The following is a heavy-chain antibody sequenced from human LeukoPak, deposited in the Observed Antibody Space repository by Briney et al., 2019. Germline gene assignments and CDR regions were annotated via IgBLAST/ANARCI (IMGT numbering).Heavy chain of an antibody. CDR1: GFTFSSYT. CDR3: AKDYYGSGRLFDY. V-gene: IGHV3-23*01. Sequence: GGSLRLSCAASGFTFSSYTMSWVRQAPGKGLEWVSAISGSGGSTYYADSVKGRFTISRDNSKNTLYLQMNSLRAEDTAVYYCAKDYYGSGRLFDYWGQGTLVTVSS. D-gene: IGHD3-10*01. J-gene: IGHJ4*02. CDR2: ISGSGGST.